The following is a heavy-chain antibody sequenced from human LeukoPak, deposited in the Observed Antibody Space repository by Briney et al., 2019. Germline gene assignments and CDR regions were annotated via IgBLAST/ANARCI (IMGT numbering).Heavy chain of an antibody. Sequence: ASVKVSCKASGYTFTSYYMHWVRQAPGQGLEWMGIINPSGGSTNYAQKFQGRVTITADESTSTAYMELSSLRSEDTAVYYCARVTIGFDYWGQGTLVTVSS. CDR1: GYTFTSYY. CDR3: ARVTIGFDY. CDR2: INPSGGST. J-gene: IGHJ4*02. D-gene: IGHD3-10*01. V-gene: IGHV1-46*01.